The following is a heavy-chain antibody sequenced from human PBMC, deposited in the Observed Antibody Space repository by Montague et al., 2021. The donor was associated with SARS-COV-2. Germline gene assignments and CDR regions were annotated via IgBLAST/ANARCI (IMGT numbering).Heavy chain of an antibody. V-gene: IGHV4-59*01. D-gene: IGHD1-1*01. Sequence: SETLSLTCEVSGGSISSYYWGWIRQSPGKGLERIGYVHYTGSTKYNPSLKTRVTLSLDTPKNRFSLKLSSVTAADTAVYYCARAQNTCFIANCVNYFEVWGLGALVTVSS. J-gene: IGHJ4*02. CDR2: VHYTGST. CDR3: ARAQNTCFIANCVNYFEV. CDR1: GGSISSYY.